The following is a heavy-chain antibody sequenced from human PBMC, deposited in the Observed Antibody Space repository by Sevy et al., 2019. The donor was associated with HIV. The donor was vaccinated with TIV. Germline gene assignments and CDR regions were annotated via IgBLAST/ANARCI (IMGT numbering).Heavy chain of an antibody. D-gene: IGHD5-18*01. J-gene: IGHJ4*02. CDR1: GFTFSNAW. CDR2: IKSKTDGGTT. CDR3: STDRGGYGYIIDY. V-gene: IGHV3-15*07. Sequence: GGSLRLSCAASGFTFSNAWMNWVRQAPGKGLEWVGLIKSKTDGGTTDYAAPVKGRFTISRDDSKNTLYLQMNSLKTVDTAVYYCSTDRGGYGYIIDYWGQGSLVTVSS.